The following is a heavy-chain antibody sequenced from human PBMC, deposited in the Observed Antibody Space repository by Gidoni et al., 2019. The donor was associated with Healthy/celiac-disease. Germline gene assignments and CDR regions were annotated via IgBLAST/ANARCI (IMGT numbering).Heavy chain of an antibody. CDR3: AHVHDDYFWGSYRGNAFDI. Sequence: QITLKESGPTLVKPTQTLTLTCTFSGFSLSTSGVGVGWIRQPPGKALQWLALIYWDDDKRYSPSLKSRLTITKDTSKYQVVLTMTNMDPVDTATYYCAHVHDDYFWGSYRGNAFDIWGQGTMVTVSS. V-gene: IGHV2-5*02. CDR1: GFSLSTSGVG. CDR2: IYWDDDK. D-gene: IGHD3-16*02. J-gene: IGHJ3*02.